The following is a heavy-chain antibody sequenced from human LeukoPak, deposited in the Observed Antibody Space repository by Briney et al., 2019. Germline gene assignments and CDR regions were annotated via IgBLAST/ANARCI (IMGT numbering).Heavy chain of an antibody. D-gene: IGHD5-12*01. CDR1: GYTFSDYG. V-gene: IGHV1-69*13. CDR3: ARDTSGYGGYFDY. J-gene: IGHJ4*02. Sequence: SVKVSCKASGYTFSDYGISWVRQAPGQGLEWMGGIIPIFGTANYAQKFQGRVTITADESTSTAYMELSSLRSEDTAVYYCARDTSGYGGYFDYWGQGTLVTVSS. CDR2: IIPIFGTA.